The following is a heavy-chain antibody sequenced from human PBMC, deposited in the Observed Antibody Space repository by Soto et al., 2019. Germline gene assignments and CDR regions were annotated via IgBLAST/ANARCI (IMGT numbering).Heavy chain of an antibody. D-gene: IGHD3-9*01. CDR1: GYSFTSYW. Sequence: PGESLKISCKGSGYSFTSYWIGWVRQMPGKGLEWMGITYPGDSDTRYSPSFQGQVTISADKSISTAYLQWSSLKASDTAMYYCARHLNYDILTGYYGYYYYYGMDVWGQGTTVTVSS. CDR3: ARHLNYDILTGYYGYYYYYGMDV. V-gene: IGHV5-51*01. J-gene: IGHJ6*02. CDR2: TYPGDSDT.